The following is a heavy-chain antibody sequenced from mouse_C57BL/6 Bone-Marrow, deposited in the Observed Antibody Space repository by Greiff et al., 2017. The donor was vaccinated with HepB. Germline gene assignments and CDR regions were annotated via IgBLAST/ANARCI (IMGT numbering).Heavy chain of an antibody. J-gene: IGHJ1*03. V-gene: IGHV10-3*01. CDR1: GFTFNTYA. CDR2: IRSKSSNYAT. CDR3: VRDRGITTVVAHWYFDV. Sequence: EVKLVESGGGLVQPKGSLKLSCAASGFTFNTYAMHWVRQAPGKGLEWVARIRSKSSNYATYYADSVKDRFTISRDDSQSMLYLQMNNLKTEDTAMYYCVRDRGITTVVAHWYFDVWGTGTTVTVSS. D-gene: IGHD1-1*01.